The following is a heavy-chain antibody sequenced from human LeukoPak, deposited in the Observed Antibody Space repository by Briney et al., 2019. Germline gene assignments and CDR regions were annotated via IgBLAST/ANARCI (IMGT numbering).Heavy chain of an antibody. CDR1: GFTFSSYG. D-gene: IGHD6-6*01. J-gene: IGHJ4*02. V-gene: IGHV3-30*02. Sequence: PGGSLRLSCAASGFTFSSYGMHWVRQAPGKGLEWVAFIRYDGSNKYYADSVKGRFTISRDNSKNTLYLQMNSLRVEDTAVYYCAKNGIAARYTYYFDYWGQGTLVTVSS. CDR3: AKNGIAARYTYYFDY. CDR2: IRYDGSNK.